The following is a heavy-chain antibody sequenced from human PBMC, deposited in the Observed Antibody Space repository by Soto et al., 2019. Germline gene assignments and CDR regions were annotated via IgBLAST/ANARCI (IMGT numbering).Heavy chain of an antibody. Sequence: ASVKVSCKASGYTFTVYYMHWVRQAPGQGLEWMGWINPKSGGTMYPQKFQGRVTMTWDTSISTAYMALTRLRSDDTAVYYCARDLAKGGGSAGFDYWGQGALVTVSS. CDR1: GYTFTVYY. J-gene: IGHJ4*02. V-gene: IGHV1-2*02. CDR3: ARDLAKGGGSAGFDY. CDR2: INPKSGGT. D-gene: IGHD1-26*01.